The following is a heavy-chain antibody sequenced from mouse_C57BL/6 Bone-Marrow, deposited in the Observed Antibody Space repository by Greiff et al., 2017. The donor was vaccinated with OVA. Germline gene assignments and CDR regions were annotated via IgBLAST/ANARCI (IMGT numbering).Heavy chain of an antibody. CDR2: IYPRSGNT. J-gene: IGHJ3*01. V-gene: IGHV1-81*01. Sequence: QVQLKQSGAELARPGASVKLSCKASGYTFTSYGISWVKQRTGQGLEWIGEIYPRSGNTYYNEKFKGKATLTADKSSSTAYMELRSLTSEDSAVYYCARDSNYVWFAYWGQGTLVTVSA. CDR3: ARDSNYVWFAY. CDR1: GYTFTSYG. D-gene: IGHD2-5*01.